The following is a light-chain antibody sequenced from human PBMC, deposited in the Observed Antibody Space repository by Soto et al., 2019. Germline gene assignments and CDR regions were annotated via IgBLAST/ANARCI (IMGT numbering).Light chain of an antibody. CDR3: QQYNDWPPWT. Sequence: EIVMTQSPATLSVSPGERATLSCGASQSVSGSLAWYQQKPGQAPRLLIYGASTRATGIPARFSGSGSGTEFTLTISSLQSEDFAVYYCQQYNDWPPWTFGQGTKVDIK. V-gene: IGKV3-15*01. CDR1: QSVSGS. J-gene: IGKJ1*01. CDR2: GAS.